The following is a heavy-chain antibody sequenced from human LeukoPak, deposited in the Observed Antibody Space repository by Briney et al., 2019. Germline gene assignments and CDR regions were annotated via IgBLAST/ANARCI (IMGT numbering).Heavy chain of an antibody. J-gene: IGHJ4*02. D-gene: IGHD4-17*01. CDR1: GFSISSGYY. V-gene: IGHV4-38-2*02. Sequence: SETLSLTCSVSGFSISSGYYWGWIRQPPGKGLEWIGNSLHGGNTFYNPSLKSRVSISLDTSKNQFSMKLNSVTAADTALYYCAMITVTTGIDSWGQGTLVAASS. CDR3: AMITVTTGIDS. CDR2: SLHGGNT.